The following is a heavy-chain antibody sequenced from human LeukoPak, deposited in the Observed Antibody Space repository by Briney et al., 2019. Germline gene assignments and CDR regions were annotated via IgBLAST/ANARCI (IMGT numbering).Heavy chain of an antibody. CDR2: ISGSGGST. CDR3: AKEYSSGWSIDY. Sequence: GGSLRLSCAASGFTFNNYAMNWVRQAPGKGLEWVSAISGSGGSTYYADSVKGRFTISRDNSKNTLYLQMNSLRAEDTAVYYCAKEYSSGWSIDYWGQGTLVTVSS. V-gene: IGHV3-23*01. J-gene: IGHJ4*02. CDR1: GFTFNNYA. D-gene: IGHD6-19*01.